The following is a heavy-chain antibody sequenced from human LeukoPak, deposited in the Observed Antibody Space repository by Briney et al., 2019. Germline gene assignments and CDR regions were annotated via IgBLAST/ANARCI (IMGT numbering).Heavy chain of an antibody. CDR1: GYTFTSYG. J-gene: IGHJ1*01. V-gene: IGHV1-69*13. Sequence: SVKVSCKASGYTFTSYGISWVRQAPGQGLEWMGGIIPIFGTANYAQKFQGRVTITADESTSTAYMELSSLRSEDTAVYYCARDAGGLQTHAEYFQHWGQGTLVTVSS. D-gene: IGHD4-11*01. CDR3: ARDAGGLQTHAEYFQH. CDR2: IIPIFGTA.